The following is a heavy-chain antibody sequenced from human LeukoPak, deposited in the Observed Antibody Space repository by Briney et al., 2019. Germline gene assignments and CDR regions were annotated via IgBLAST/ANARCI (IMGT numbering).Heavy chain of an antibody. CDR3: ARDSPTGGYNSRDNPYFYGLDV. CDR1: GGSVTNYY. V-gene: IGHV4-4*07. CDR2: TSDSGIT. J-gene: IGHJ6*02. Sequence: SGTLSLTCTGSGGSVTNYYWTWIRQPAGRGLEWIGRTSDSGITNYNPSLERRVTISADTSKNQFFLKVTSVTAADTAVYYCARDSPTGGYNSRDNPYFYGLDVWGQGTTVTVSS. D-gene: IGHD2-8*02.